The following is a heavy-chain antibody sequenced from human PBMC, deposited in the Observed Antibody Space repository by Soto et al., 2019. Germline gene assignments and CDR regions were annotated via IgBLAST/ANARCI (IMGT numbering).Heavy chain of an antibody. D-gene: IGHD2-15*01. CDR1: GGSISSYY. V-gene: IGHV4-59*01. CDR3: ARGRSGYCSGGSCYPPGWFQH. J-gene: IGHJ1*01. Sequence: SETLSLTCTVSGGSISSYYWSWIRQPPGKGLEWIGYIYYSGSTNYNPSLKSRVTISVDTSKNQFSLKLSSVTAADTAVYYCARGRSGYCSGGSCYPPGWFQHWGQGTLVTVSS. CDR2: IYYSGST.